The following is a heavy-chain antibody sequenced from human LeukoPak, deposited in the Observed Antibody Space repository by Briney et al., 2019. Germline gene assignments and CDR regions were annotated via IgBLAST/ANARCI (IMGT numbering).Heavy chain of an antibody. CDR3: AKDRVYSSSWFGH. D-gene: IGHD6-13*01. CDR2: INADGDRT. CDR1: GFTFSAYA. J-gene: IGHJ5*02. Sequence: GGSLRLSCEASGFTFSAYAMSWGREVPGKGLEWVSSINADGDRTYYADSGQGRFTIARDNSKNTLELEGTSLRAEDTALYYCAKDRVYSSSWFGHWGQGTLVTVSS. V-gene: IGHV3-23*01.